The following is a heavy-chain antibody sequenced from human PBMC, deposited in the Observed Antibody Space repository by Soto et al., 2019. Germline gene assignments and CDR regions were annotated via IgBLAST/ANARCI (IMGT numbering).Heavy chain of an antibody. D-gene: IGHD2-21*01. V-gene: IGHV3-73*02. CDR1: GFTFSDSA. J-gene: IGHJ4*02. Sequence: EVQLVESGGGLVQPGGSLTLSCAASGFTFSDSAMLWVRQASGKGLEWVGRIRNKTNSHATEYPASVKGRFTISRDDSENPAYLQMTSLKAEDTAVYYCAPHTRDGYNDEYYFDYWGRGTLVTVSS. CDR3: APHTRDGYNDEYYFDY. CDR2: IRNKTNSHAT.